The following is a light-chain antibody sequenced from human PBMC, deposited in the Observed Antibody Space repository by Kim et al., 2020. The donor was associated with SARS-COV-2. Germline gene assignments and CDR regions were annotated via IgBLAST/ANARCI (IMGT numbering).Light chain of an antibody. J-gene: IGKJ1*01. CDR3: QQYDSSPT. V-gene: IGKV3-20*01. Sequence: SPGARATLSCRASQSVSSSYLAWYQQKPGQPPRLLIYGVSSRATGIPDRFSGSGSGTDFTLTISRLEPEDFAVYYCQQYDSSPTFGQGTKVDIK. CDR1: QSVSSSY. CDR2: GVS.